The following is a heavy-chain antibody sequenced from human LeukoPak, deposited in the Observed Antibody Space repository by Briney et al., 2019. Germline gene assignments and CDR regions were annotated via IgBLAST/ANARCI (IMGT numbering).Heavy chain of an antibody. CDR2: FNPEDGET. J-gene: IGHJ4*02. CDR3: ATPARWGPYCFDY. D-gene: IGHD2-15*01. CDR1: GYTLTELS. V-gene: IGHV1-24*01. Sequence: GASVKVSCKVSGYTLTELSMHWVRQAPGKGLEWMGGFNPEDGETIYAQKFQGRVTMTEDTSTDTAYMELSSLRSEDTAVYYCATPARWGPYCFDYWGQGTLVTVSS.